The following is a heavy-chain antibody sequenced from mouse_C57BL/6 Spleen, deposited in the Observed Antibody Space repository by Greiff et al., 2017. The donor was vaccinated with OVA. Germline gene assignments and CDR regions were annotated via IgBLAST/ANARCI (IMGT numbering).Heavy chain of an antibody. CDR1: EYEFPSPD. CDR3: ARLGSSYGYCDV. CDR2: IHSDVGRT. J-gene: IGHJ1*03. D-gene: IGHD1-1*01. V-gene: IGHV5-2*01. Sequence: VKVVESGGGLVQPGASLQLSCESNEYEFPSPDMSWVRTTPEKRLEFVAAIHSDVGRTYYPPTMARRFIISRDNTKKTLYLQMSMLRAEDTALYYCARLGSSYGYCDVWGTGTTVTVSS.